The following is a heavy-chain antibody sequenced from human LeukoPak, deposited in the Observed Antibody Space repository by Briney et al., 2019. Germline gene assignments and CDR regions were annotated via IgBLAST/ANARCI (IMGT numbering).Heavy chain of an antibody. CDR3: ARDRGSGWHTFDY. V-gene: IGHV3-21*01. CDR1: GFTFSSYY. J-gene: IGHJ4*02. CDR2: ISSSTSYM. D-gene: IGHD6-19*01. Sequence: SGGSLRLSCAASGFTFSSYYMSWVRHAPGKGLEWVSSISSSTSYMFYADSVRGRFTISRDNAKNSLYLQMNSLRAEDTAVYYCARDRGSGWHTFDYWGQGTLVTVSS.